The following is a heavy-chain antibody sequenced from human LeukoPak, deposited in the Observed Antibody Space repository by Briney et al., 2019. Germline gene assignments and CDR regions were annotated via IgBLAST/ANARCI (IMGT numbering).Heavy chain of an antibody. V-gene: IGHV4-61*02. CDR2: IYTSGST. D-gene: IGHD6-6*01. CDR1: GGSISSGSYY. CDR3: ARETPEQLVFYYYYMDV. Sequence: TLSLTCTVSGGSISSGSYYWSWIRQPAGKGLEWIGRIYTSGSTNYNPSLKSRVTISVDTSKNQFSLKLSSVTAADTAVYYCARETPEQLVFYYYYMDVWGKGTTVTVSS. J-gene: IGHJ6*03.